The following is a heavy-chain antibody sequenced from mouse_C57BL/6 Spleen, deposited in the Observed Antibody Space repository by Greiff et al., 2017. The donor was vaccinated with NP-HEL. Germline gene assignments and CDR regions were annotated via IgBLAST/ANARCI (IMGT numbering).Heavy chain of an antibody. CDR3: TESSPAWFAY. Sequence: EVQVVESGGGLVQPGGSMKLSCVASGFTFSNYWMNWVRQSPEKGLEWVAQIRLKSDNYATHYAESVKGRFTISRDDSKSSVYLQMNNLRAEDTGIYYCTESSPAWFAYWGQGTLVTVSA. J-gene: IGHJ3*01. D-gene: IGHD1-1*01. CDR1: GFTFSNYW. CDR2: IRLKSDNYAT. V-gene: IGHV6-3*01.